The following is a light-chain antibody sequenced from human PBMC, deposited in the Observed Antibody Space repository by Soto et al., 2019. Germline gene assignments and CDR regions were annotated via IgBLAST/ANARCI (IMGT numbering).Light chain of an antibody. CDR2: GAS. V-gene: IGKV3-20*01. Sequence: EIVLTQSPGTLSLSPGEIATLSCRASQSVSSSYLDWYQQKPGQAHRLLIYGASSRATAIPDRFSRSGSGTDFTITISRLEPEDFAVYYLHQYGGSPRTLGQGTKVEIK. CDR3: HQYGGSPRT. J-gene: IGKJ1*01. CDR1: QSVSSSY.